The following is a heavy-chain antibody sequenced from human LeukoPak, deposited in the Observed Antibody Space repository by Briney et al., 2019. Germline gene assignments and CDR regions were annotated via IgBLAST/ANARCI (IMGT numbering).Heavy chain of an antibody. J-gene: IGHJ5*02. Sequence: SGGSLRLSCAASGFTFSSYGMHWVRQAPGKGLEWVAVIWYDGSNKYYADSVKGRFTISRDNSKTTLYLQMNSLRAEDTAVYYCAREIGGTYNWFDPWGQGTLVTVSS. D-gene: IGHD1-1*01. CDR1: GFTFSSYG. V-gene: IGHV3-33*01. CDR3: AREIGGTYNWFDP. CDR2: IWYDGSNK.